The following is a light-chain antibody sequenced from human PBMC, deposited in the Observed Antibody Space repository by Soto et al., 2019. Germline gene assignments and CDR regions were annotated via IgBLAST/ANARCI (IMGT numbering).Light chain of an antibody. CDR3: AAWDDSLSGHYV. CDR1: SSNIGSNY. V-gene: IGLV1-47*01. J-gene: IGLJ1*01. CDR2: RNN. Sequence: QSVLTQPPSASGTPGLRVTISCSGSSSNIGSNYVYWYQQLPGTAPKLLIYRNNQRPSGVPDRFSGSKSGTSASLAISGLRSEDEADYYCAAWDDSLSGHYVFGTGTKLTVL.